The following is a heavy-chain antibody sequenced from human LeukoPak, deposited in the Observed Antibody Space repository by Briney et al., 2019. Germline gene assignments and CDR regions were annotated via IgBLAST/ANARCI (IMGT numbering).Heavy chain of an antibody. CDR1: GFTFSTYR. J-gene: IGHJ4*02. Sequence: GGSLRLSCAASGFTFSTYRMDWVRQAPGQGLEWVSSISSTSSYIYYADSVRGRFTISRDNAKNSLYLQMNSLRAEDTAVYYCARGPSFGRDCSTTSCYQDYWGQGTLVTVSS. CDR3: ARGPSFGRDCSTTSCYQDY. CDR2: ISSTSSYI. D-gene: IGHD2-2*01. V-gene: IGHV3-21*01.